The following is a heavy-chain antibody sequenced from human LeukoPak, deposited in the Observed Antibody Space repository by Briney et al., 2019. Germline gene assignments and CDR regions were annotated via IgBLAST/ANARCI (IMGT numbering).Heavy chain of an antibody. Sequence: SQTLSLSCTVSGGSISSGSYYWSWIRQPAGKGLEWIGRIYTSGSTNYNPSLKSRVTISVDTSKNQFSLKLTSVTAADTAVYYCARDGMATISVWFDPWGRGTLVTVSS. CDR1: GGSISSGSYY. V-gene: IGHV4-61*02. J-gene: IGHJ5*02. CDR2: IYTSGST. D-gene: IGHD5-24*01. CDR3: ARDGMATISVWFDP.